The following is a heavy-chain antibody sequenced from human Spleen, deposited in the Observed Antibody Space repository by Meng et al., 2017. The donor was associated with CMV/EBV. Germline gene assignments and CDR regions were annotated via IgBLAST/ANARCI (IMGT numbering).Heavy chain of an antibody. CDR3: ASPYYDFWSGYFREDYGMDV. CDR2: LNFGGGGT. Sequence: GESLKISCTASGITFSRYAMSWIRQTPGKGLEWVSSLNFGGGGTDYADSVKGRFTISRDNSKNTLYLQMHSLRAEDTAVYYCASPYYDFWSGYFREDYGMDVWGQGTTVTVSS. CDR1: GITFSRYA. J-gene: IGHJ6*02. V-gene: IGHV3-23*01. D-gene: IGHD3-3*01.